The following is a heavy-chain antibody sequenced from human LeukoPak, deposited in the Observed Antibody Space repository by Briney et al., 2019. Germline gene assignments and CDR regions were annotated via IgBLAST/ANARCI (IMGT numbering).Heavy chain of an antibody. Sequence: GASVKVSCKASGGTFSSYAISWVRQAPGQGLEWMGGIIPIFGTANYAQKFQGRVTITADESTSTAYMELSSLRSEDTAVYYCARVSVVVAATLKVGSYFDYWGQGTLVTVSS. CDR3: ARVSVVVAATLKVGSYFDY. V-gene: IGHV1-69*13. D-gene: IGHD2-15*01. CDR2: IIPIFGTA. J-gene: IGHJ4*02. CDR1: GGTFSSYA.